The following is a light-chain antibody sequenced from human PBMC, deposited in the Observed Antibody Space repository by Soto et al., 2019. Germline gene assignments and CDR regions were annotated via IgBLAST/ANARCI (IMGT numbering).Light chain of an antibody. CDR1: SSDVGGYNY. V-gene: IGLV2-14*01. CDR2: EVS. J-gene: IGLJ1*01. Sequence: QSALTQPASVSGSPGQSITISCTGTSSDVGGYNYVSWYQQHPGKAPKLIIYEVSNRPSGVSSRFSGSKSGNTASLLISGLQAEDEADYYCSSFTTNNSPHVFGAGTKLTVL. CDR3: SSFTTNNSPHV.